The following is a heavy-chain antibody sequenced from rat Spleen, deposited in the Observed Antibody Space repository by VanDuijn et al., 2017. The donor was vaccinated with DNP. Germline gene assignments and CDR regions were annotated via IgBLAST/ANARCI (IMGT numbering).Heavy chain of an antibody. CDR1: GFTFSNYD. D-gene: IGHD1-5*01. Sequence: EVQLVESGGGLVQPGRSMKLSCAASGFTFSNYDMAWVRQAPTKGLEWVASISPSGGSTYYRDSVKVRFTVSRDNAKSSLYLQMDSLRSEDTATYYCARGGTTDWFAYWGQGTLVTVSS. CDR3: ARGGTTDWFAY. J-gene: IGHJ3*01. V-gene: IGHV5-25*01. CDR2: ISPSGGST.